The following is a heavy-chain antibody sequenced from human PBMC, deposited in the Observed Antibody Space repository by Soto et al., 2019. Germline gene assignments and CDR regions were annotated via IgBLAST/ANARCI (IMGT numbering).Heavy chain of an antibody. V-gene: IGHV4-30-2*01. CDR1: GGSISSGGYS. J-gene: IGHJ3*02. CDR3: ARARGDCSGGSCLLIGAFEI. Sequence: PSETLSLTCAVSGGSISSGGYSWSWIRQPPGKGLEWIGYIYHSGSTYYNPSLKSRVTISVDRSKNQFSLKLSSVTAADTAVYYCARARGDCSGGSCLLIGAFEIWGQGTMVTVSS. D-gene: IGHD2-15*01. CDR2: IYHSGST.